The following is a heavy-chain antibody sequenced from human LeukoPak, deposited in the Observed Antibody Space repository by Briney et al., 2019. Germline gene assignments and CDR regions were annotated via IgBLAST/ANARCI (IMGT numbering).Heavy chain of an antibody. V-gene: IGHV3-9*01. J-gene: IGHJ4*02. D-gene: IGHD3-3*01. CDR1: GFTFDDYA. CDR2: ISWNSGSI. CDR3: AKSRMGVVTMGGFDY. Sequence: GRSLRLSCAASGFTFDDYAMHWVRQAPGRGLEWVSGISWNSGSIGYADPVKGRFTISRDNAKNSLYLQMNSLRAEDTALYYCAKSRMGVVTMGGFDYWGQGTLVTVSS.